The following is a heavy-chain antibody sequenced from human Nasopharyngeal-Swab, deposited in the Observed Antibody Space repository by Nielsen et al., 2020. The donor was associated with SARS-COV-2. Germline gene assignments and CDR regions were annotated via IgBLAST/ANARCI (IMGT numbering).Heavy chain of an antibody. CDR1: GFIFSSYG. Sequence: GESLKISCSASGFIFSSYGMHWVRQAPGKGLIWVSRINHDGRRTDYADSVKGRFTVSKDNARNTLYLQMNSLRVDDTAVYFCARESLEWLTPWGQGTLVTVSS. D-gene: IGHD6-19*01. J-gene: IGHJ5*02. CDR3: ARESLEWLTP. V-gene: IGHV3-74*01. CDR2: INHDGRRT.